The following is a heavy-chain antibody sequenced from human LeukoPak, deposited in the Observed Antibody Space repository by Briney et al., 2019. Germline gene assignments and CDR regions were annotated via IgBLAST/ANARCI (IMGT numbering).Heavy chain of an antibody. CDR2: INPKSGDT. D-gene: IGHD3-9*01. CDR3: ARVYDILTGNWFDP. Sequence: ASVTVSFTASGYTFTVYYIHWVRQAPGQGLEWMGWINPKSGDTNYAKKFQGRVTMTRDTSISTAYMELSRLISDDTAVYYCARVYDILTGNWFDPWGQGTLVTVSS. CDR1: GYTFTVYY. V-gene: IGHV1-2*02. J-gene: IGHJ5*02.